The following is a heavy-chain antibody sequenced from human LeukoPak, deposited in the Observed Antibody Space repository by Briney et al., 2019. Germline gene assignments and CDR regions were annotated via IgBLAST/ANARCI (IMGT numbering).Heavy chain of an antibody. CDR2: INHSGST. CDR1: GGSFSGYY. J-gene: IGHJ4*02. V-gene: IGHV4-34*01. CDR3: ARVKKQQLVRGIYFDY. D-gene: IGHD6-13*01. Sequence: SETLSLTCAVYGGSFSGYYWSWIRQPPGKGLEWIGEINHSGSTNYNPSLKSRVTISVDTSKNQFSLKLSSVTAADTAVYYCARVKKQQLVRGIYFDYWGQGTLVTVSS.